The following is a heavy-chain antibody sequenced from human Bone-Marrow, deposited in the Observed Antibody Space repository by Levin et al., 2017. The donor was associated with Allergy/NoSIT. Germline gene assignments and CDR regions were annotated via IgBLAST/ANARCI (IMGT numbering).Heavy chain of an antibody. V-gene: IGHV3-30-3*01. D-gene: IGHD1-26*01. CDR2: ISYDGSKK. CDR1: GFTFSTYS. CDR3: AREEWELLDY. J-gene: IGHJ4*02. Sequence: HGESLKISCAASGFTFSTYSMHWVRQAPGKGLEWVALISYDGSKKYYADSVKGRLTISRDNSKNTLFLQMNSLRVDDTAVYYCAREEWELLDYWGQGTLVTVTS.